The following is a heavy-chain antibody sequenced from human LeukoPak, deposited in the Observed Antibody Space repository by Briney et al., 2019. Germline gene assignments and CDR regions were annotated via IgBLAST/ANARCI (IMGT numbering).Heavy chain of an antibody. Sequence: PGGSLRLSCAASGFTFSSYWMHWVRQAPGKGLVWVSRINSDGSSTSYADSVKGRFTISRDNAKNTLYLQMSSLRAEDTAVYYCARDPSSSFWFDPWGQGTLVTVSS. D-gene: IGHD6-13*01. CDR2: INSDGSST. V-gene: IGHV3-74*01. CDR1: GFTFSSYW. CDR3: ARDPSSSFWFDP. J-gene: IGHJ5*02.